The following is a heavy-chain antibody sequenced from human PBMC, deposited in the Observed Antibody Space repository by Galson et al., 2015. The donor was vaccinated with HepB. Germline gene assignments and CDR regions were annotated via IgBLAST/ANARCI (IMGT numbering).Heavy chain of an antibody. CDR3: ASPVLEWLFSGY. Sequence: SLRLSCAASGFTFSSYAMHWVRQAPGKGLEWVAVISYDGSNKYYADSVKGRFTISRDNSKNTLYLQMNSLRAEDTAVYYCASPVLEWLFSGYWGQGTLVTVSS. CDR2: ISYDGSNK. CDR1: GFTFSSYA. D-gene: IGHD3-3*01. V-gene: IGHV3-30-3*01. J-gene: IGHJ4*02.